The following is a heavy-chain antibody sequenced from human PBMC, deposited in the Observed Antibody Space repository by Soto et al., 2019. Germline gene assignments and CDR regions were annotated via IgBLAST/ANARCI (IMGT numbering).Heavy chain of an antibody. CDR2: ISYDGRNK. V-gene: IGHV3-30*18. CDR1: GFTFSSYG. CDR3: AKDAADYYDSSGYPYYFDY. D-gene: IGHD3-22*01. Sequence: GGSLRLSCAASGFTFSSYGMHWVRQAPGKGLEWVAVISYDGRNKYYADSVKGRFTISRDNSKNTLYLQMNSLRAEDTAVYYCAKDAADYYDSSGYPYYFDYWGQGTLVTVSS. J-gene: IGHJ4*02.